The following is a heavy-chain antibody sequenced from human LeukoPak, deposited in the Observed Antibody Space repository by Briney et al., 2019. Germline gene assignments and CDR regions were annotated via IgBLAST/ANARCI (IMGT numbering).Heavy chain of an antibody. CDR1: GFTFSDYY. CDR2: ISASTGDT. J-gene: IGHJ5*02. V-gene: IGHV3-11*06. D-gene: IGHD5-12*01. Sequence: PGGSLRLSCAASGFTFSDYYMRWLRQAPGKGLEWVSYISASTGDTNYADSVKGRFIISRDNANNSLYLQLNSLRAEDTAVYYCARDIVATNNWFNPWGQGTLVTVSS. CDR3: ARDIVATNNWFNP.